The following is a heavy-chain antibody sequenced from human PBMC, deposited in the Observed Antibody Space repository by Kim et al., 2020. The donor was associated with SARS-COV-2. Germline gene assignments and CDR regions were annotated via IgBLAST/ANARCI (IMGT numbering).Heavy chain of an antibody. Sequence: GGSLRLSCAASGFTFDDYAMHWVRQAPGKGLEWVSGINWNSDNIDYADSVKGRFTVSRDNAKNSLDLQLNSLRSDDTALYFCVKAQSASMVKFDSWRQGARVTVSS. D-gene: IGHD3-10*01. CDR3: VKAQSASMVKFDS. V-gene: IGHV3-9*01. CDR2: INWNSDNI. CDR1: GFTFDDYA. J-gene: IGHJ4*02.